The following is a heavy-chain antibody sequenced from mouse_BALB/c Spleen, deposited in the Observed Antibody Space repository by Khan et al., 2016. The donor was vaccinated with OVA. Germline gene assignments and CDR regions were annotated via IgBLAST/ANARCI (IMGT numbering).Heavy chain of an antibody. V-gene: IGHV3-2*02. CDR1: GYSITSDYA. D-gene: IGHD1-1*01. CDR2: ISYSGNT. Sequence: EVQLQESGPGQVKPSQSLSLTCTVTGYSITSDYAWNWIRQFPGNKLEWMGFISYSGNTNYNPSLKSRISITRDTSKNQFFLQLNSVTTEDTATYYCARVYGGDFDYWGQGTTLTVSS. J-gene: IGHJ2*01. CDR3: ARVYGGDFDY.